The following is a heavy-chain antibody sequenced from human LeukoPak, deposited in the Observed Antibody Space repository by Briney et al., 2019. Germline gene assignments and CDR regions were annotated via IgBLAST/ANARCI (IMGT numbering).Heavy chain of an antibody. Sequence: SETLSPTCTVSGGSISSGGYYWSWIRQHPGKGLEWIGYIYYSGSTYYNPSLKSRVTISVDTSKNQFSLKLSSVTAADTAVYCCARGPWYGWFDSWGQGTLVTVSS. CDR3: ARGPWYGWFDS. J-gene: IGHJ5*01. D-gene: IGHD6-13*01. CDR2: IYYSGST. CDR1: GGSISSGGYY. V-gene: IGHV4-31*03.